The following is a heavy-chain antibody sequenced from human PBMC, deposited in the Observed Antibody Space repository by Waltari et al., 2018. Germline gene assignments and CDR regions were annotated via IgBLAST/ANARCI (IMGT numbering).Heavy chain of an antibody. CDR2: INHSGST. Sequence: QVQLQQWGAGLLKPSETLSLTCAVYGGSFSGYYWSWLRRPPGKGLEWIGEINHSGSTNYNPSLKSRVTISVDTSKNQFSLKLSSVTAADTAVYYCARRGRRYYYDSSGSSNGGYFDYWGQGTLVTVSS. D-gene: IGHD3-22*01. CDR3: ARRGRRYYYDSSGSSNGGYFDY. V-gene: IGHV4-34*01. CDR1: GGSFSGYY. J-gene: IGHJ4*02.